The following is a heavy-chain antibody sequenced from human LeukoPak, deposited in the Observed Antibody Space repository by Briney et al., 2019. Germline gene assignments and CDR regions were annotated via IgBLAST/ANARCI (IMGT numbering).Heavy chain of an antibody. CDR2: IYYSGST. V-gene: IGHV4-30-4*01. D-gene: IGHD1-26*01. CDR1: GGSISSGDYY. J-gene: IGHJ4*02. CDR3: ASFIVGATRSFDY. Sequence: SETLSLTCTVSGGSISSGDYYWSWIRQPPGKGLEWIGYIYYSGSTYYNPSLKSRVTISVDTSKNQFSLKLSSVTAADTAVYYCASFIVGATRSFDYWGQGTLVTVSS.